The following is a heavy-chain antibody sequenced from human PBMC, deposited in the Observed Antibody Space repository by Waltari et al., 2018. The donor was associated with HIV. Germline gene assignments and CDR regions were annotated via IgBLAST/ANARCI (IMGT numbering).Heavy chain of an antibody. Sequence: QVQLVQSGAEVREPGASVKVSCKTSGYTFTTYDINWVRQAPGQGLEWVGWMNPNGGNEGYAKTVHDRVSLTRDTAINTAYMELSNLRSGDTAMYYCARRIRSGGGWDVHWGQGTLVTV. V-gene: IGHV1-8*01. CDR3: ARRIRSGGGWDVH. J-gene: IGHJ4*02. CDR1: GYTFTTYD. CDR2: MNPNGGNE. D-gene: IGHD6-19*01.